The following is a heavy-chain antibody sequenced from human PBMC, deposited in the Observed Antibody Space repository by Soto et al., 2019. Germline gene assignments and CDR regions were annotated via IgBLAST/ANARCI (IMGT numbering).Heavy chain of an antibody. CDR1: GGSISSRSYY. CDR3: ARSDQDSGSSGQFDC. J-gene: IGHJ4*02. CDR2: IYNSGKT. Sequence: QVQLQESGPGLVKPSETLSLTCTVSGGSISSRSYYWGWIRQPPGKGLEWIGIIYNSGKTYYNPSLKSRGTISVDTSKNQFSLTVSSVTAADTAVYYCARSDQDSGSSGQFDCWGQGTLVTVSS. V-gene: IGHV4-39*01. D-gene: IGHD6-6*01.